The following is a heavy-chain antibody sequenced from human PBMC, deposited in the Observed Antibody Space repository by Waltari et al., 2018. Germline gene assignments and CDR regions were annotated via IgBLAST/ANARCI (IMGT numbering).Heavy chain of an antibody. V-gene: IGHV4-34*01. CDR3: ARVGDYHGSGRFGLDV. CDR2: INRDGSN. Sequence: QVQLQQWGAGLLKPSETLSLTCAVYGGSFTGYFWSWSRQSPGKGLEWLGQINRDGSNKFNPSLKSRVAMSVDTIKSQISLRLSSVTAADAAVYYCARVGDYHGSGRFGLDVWGQGTRVTVSS. CDR1: GGSFTGYF. J-gene: IGHJ6*02. D-gene: IGHD3-10*01.